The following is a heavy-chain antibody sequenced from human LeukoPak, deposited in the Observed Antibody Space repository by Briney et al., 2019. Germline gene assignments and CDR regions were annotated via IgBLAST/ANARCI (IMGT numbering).Heavy chain of an antibody. D-gene: IGHD2-21*01. CDR3: ARGLGVVITSPFDY. CDR2: ISGNGDST. V-gene: IGHV3-64*01. J-gene: IGHJ4*02. Sequence: GGSLRLSCAASGLTFSIYSMHWVRQAPGKGLDYVSAISGNGDSTYYANSVKGRFTISRDNSKNTLYLQMGSLRAEDMAVYYCARGLGVVITSPFDYWGQGTLVTVSS. CDR1: GLTFSIYS.